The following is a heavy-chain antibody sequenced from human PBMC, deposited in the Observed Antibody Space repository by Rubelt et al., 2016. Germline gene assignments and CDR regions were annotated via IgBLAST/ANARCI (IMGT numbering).Heavy chain of an antibody. Sequence: PGESLKISCKGSGYSFTSYWIGWVRQMPGKGLEWMGIIYPGDSDTRYSPSFQGQVTISADKSISTAYLQWSSLKASDTAMYYCARLSNDFWSGYYGGYFDYWGQGTLVTVSS. CDR1: GYSFTSYW. CDR3: ARLSNDFWSGYYGGYFDY. D-gene: IGHD3-3*01. J-gene: IGHJ4*02. V-gene: IGHV5-51*01. CDR2: IYPGDSDT.